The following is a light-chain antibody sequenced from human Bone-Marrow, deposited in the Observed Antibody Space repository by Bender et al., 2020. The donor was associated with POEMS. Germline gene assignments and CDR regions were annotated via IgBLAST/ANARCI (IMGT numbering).Light chain of an antibody. Sequence: QSVLTQPPSVSGAPGQSVTISCTGSNSNFGAGYDVHWYQQIPGRGPKLLIYGSSNRPSGVPDRFSGSRSGTSASLAISGLRSEDEADYYCAAWDDSLSGVVFGGGTKLTVL. CDR1: NSNFGAGYD. CDR3: AAWDDSLSGVV. J-gene: IGLJ2*01. V-gene: IGLV1-40*01. CDR2: GSS.